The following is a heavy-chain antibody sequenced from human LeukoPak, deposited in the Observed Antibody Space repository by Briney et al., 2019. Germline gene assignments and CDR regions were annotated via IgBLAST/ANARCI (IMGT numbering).Heavy chain of an antibody. J-gene: IGHJ4*02. V-gene: IGHV3-23*01. Sequence: TGGSLRLSCAASGFTFSSCAMSWVRQAPGKGLEWVSATSGSGGRPYYADSVKGRFTISRDNSKNTLYLQMNSLRAEDTAVYYCARHPEPGYCSSTSCHESYFDYWGQGTLVTVSS. D-gene: IGHD2-2*01. CDR1: GFTFSSCA. CDR2: TSGSGGRP. CDR3: ARHPEPGYCSSTSCHESYFDY.